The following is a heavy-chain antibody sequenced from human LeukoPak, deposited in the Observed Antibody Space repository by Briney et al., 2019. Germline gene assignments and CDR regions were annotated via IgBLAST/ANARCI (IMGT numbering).Heavy chain of an antibody. Sequence: ASVKVSFKASGYTFTSCGISWVRQAPGQGLEWMGWISAHNGNTNYAQKLQGRVTMTTDTSTGTAYMELRSLRSDDTAVYYCARATRGPDYWGQGTLVTVSS. V-gene: IGHV1-18*01. CDR1: GYTFTSCG. D-gene: IGHD3-10*01. CDR3: ARATRGPDY. J-gene: IGHJ4*02. CDR2: ISAHNGNT.